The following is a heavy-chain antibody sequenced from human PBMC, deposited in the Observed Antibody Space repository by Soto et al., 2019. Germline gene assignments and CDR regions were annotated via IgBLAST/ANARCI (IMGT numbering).Heavy chain of an antibody. CDR2: IYYSGCT. D-gene: IGHD7-27*01. J-gene: IGHJ6*03. CDR1: GGSISSGGYY. CDR3: ARARRDLGWPTPDMDV. Sequence: QVQLQESGPGLVKPSQTLSLTCTVSGGSISSGGYYWSWIRQHPGKGLEWIGYIYYSGCTYYNPALKSRVTISVDTSKNQFSLKLSAVTAADTAVYYCARARRDLGWPTPDMDVWGKGTTVTVSS. V-gene: IGHV4-31*03.